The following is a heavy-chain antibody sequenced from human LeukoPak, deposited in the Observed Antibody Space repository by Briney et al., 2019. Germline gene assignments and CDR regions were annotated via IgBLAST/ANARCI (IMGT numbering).Heavy chain of an antibody. CDR1: GFTFSSYS. Sequence: GGSPRLSCAASGFTFSSYSMNWVRQAPGKGLEWVSSISSSSSYIYYADSVKGRFTISRDNAKNSLYLQMNSLRAEDTAVYYCARDTYYDSRQIDYWGQGTLVTVSS. CDR3: ARDTYYDSRQIDY. V-gene: IGHV3-21*01. CDR2: ISSSSSYI. D-gene: IGHD3-22*01. J-gene: IGHJ4*02.